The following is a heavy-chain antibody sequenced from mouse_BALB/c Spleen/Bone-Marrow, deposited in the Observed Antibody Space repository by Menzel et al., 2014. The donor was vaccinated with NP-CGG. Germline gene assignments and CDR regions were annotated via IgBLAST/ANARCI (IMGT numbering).Heavy chain of an antibody. D-gene: IGHD3-1*01. V-gene: IGHV1S81*02. J-gene: IGHJ1*01. Sequence: VQLQESGAELVKPGASVKLSCKASGYTFTSYWMHWVKQRPGQGLEWIGEINPSNGRTNYVEKFKSKATPSGVKSSSTVYMQLSSLTSEDSAVYYCARSGYWYFDVWGAGTTVTVSA. CDR3: ARSGYWYFDV. CDR1: GYTFTSYW. CDR2: INPSNGRT.